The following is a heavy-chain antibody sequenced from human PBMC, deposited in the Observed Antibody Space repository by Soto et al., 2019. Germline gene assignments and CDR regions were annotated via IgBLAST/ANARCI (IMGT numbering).Heavy chain of an antibody. J-gene: IGHJ5*02. D-gene: IGHD3-10*01. Sequence: SVKVSCKASGGTFSSYTISWVRQAPGQGLEWMGRIIPILGIANYAQKFKGRVTITADKSTSTAYMEMSSLRSEDTAVYYCAPRYGVEFGESWGQGTLVTVSS. V-gene: IGHV1-69*02. CDR2: IIPILGIA. CDR3: APRYGVEFGES. CDR1: GGTFSSYT.